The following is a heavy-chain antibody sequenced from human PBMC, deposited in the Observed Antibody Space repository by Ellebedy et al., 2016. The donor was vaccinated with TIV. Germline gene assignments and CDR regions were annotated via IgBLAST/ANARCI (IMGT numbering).Heavy chain of an antibody. D-gene: IGHD6-19*01. CDR2: IDYSGST. CDR3: ARRGSSGWYYFDY. Sequence: MPSETLSLTCTVSGGSISSYYWSWIRQPPGKGLEWIGYIDYSGSTNYNPSLKSRVTISVDTSKNQFSLKLSSVTAADTAVYYCARRGSSGWYYFDYWGQGTLVTVSS. CDR1: GGSISSYY. V-gene: IGHV4-59*08. J-gene: IGHJ4*02.